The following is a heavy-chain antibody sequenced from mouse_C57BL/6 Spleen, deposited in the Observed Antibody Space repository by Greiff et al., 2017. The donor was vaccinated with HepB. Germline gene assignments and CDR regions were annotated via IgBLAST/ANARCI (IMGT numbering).Heavy chain of an antibody. CDR3: AREGYDYYAMDY. CDR2: IYPSDSET. D-gene: IGHD2-2*01. CDR1: GYTFTSYW. V-gene: IGHV1-61*01. J-gene: IGHJ4*01. Sequence: VQLQQPGAELVRPGSSVKLSCKASGYTFTSYWMAWVKQRPGQGLEWIGNIYPSDSETHYNQKFKDKATLTVDKSSSTAYMQLSSLTSEDSAVYYCAREGYDYYAMDYWGQGTSVTVSS.